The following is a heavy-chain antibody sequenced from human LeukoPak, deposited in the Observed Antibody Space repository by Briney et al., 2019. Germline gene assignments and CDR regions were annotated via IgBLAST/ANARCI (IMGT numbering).Heavy chain of an antibody. CDR2: IYDSGST. J-gene: IGHJ5*02. CDR3: ARGGYYGSGNDFRFDP. V-gene: IGHV4-59*01. Sequence: SETLSLTCTVSGGSISSYYWSWIRQPPGKGLEWIGYIYDSGSTNYNPSLKSRVTISVDTSKNQFSLKLTSVTAADTAVYFCARGGYYGSGNDFRFDPWGQGTLVTVSS. D-gene: IGHD3-10*01. CDR1: GGSISSYY.